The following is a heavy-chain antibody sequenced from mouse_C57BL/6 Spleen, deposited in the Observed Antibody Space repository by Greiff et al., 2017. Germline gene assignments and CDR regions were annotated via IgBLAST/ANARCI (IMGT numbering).Heavy chain of an antibody. D-gene: IGHD1-1*01. CDR3: ARTTVGGEGGYGMDY. Sequence: VQLQQSGPGLVAPSQCLSITCTVSGFSLTSYGVDWVRQSPGKGLEWLGVIWGVGSTNYNAALKSSLSTIKDNTKDQVFLKMNSQQTDDTAEYYCARTTVGGEGGYGMDYWGQGTTVTVSS. V-gene: IGHV2-6*01. CDR2: IWGVGST. J-gene: IGHJ4*01. CDR1: GFSLTSYG.